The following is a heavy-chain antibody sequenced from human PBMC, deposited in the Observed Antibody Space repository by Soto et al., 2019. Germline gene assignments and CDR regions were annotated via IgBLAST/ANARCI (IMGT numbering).Heavy chain of an antibody. CDR1: GFTFSSYG. Sequence: PGGPLRLSCAASGFTFSSYGMHWVRQAPGKGLEWVAVISYDGSNKYYADSVKGRFTISRDNSKNTLYLQMNSLRAEDTAVYYCAKEEDILTGLVWGQGTLVTVS. D-gene: IGHD3-9*01. V-gene: IGHV3-30*18. CDR3: AKEEDILTGLV. J-gene: IGHJ4*02. CDR2: ISYDGSNK.